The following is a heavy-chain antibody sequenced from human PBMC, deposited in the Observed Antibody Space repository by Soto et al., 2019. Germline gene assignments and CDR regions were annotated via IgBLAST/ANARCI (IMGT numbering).Heavy chain of an antibody. CDR3: AKDSRMVRGVIHYFDY. Sequence: PGGSLRLSCAASGFTFDDYAMHWVRQAPGKGLEWVSGISWNSASIDYADSVKGRFTISRDNSKNTLYLRMNSLRAEDTAVYYCAKDSRMVRGVIHYFDYWGQGTLVTVSS. CDR2: ISWNSASI. CDR1: GFTFDDYA. V-gene: IGHV3-9*01. J-gene: IGHJ4*02. D-gene: IGHD3-10*01.